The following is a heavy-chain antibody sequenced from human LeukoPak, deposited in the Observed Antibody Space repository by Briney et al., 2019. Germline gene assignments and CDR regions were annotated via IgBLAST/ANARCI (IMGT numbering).Heavy chain of an antibody. CDR1: GFTFSSYG. CDR2: LIPNGDST. CDR3: ASVYNYGMDV. V-gene: IGHV1-46*01. J-gene: IGHJ6*02. Sequence: PGGSLRLSCAASGFTFSSYGMHWVRQAPGQGLEWMAILIPNGDSTSYAQKFQGRATLTRATSTSTVYMELSNLRPEDTAVYYCASVYNYGMDVWGQGTTVIVSS.